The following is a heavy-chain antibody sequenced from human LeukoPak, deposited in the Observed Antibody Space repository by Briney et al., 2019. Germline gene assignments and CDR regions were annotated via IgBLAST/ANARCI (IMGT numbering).Heavy chain of an antibody. CDR1: GFTFSSFG. J-gene: IGHJ6*03. CDR3: ASLYNWNDSDMDV. Sequence: GGSLRLSCAASGFTFSSFGMRWVRQAPGKGLEWVSGINWNGGSTGYADSVKGRFTISRDNAKNSLYLQMNSLRAEDTALYYCASLYNWNDSDMDVWGKGTTVTVSS. CDR2: INWNGGST. D-gene: IGHD1-20*01. V-gene: IGHV3-20*04.